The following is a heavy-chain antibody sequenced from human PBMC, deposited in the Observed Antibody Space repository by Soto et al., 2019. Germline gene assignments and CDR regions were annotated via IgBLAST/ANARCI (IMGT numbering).Heavy chain of an antibody. CDR1: GYTFTGYY. D-gene: IGHD6-6*01. Sequence: ASVNVSCKASGYTFTGYYMHWVRQAPGQGLEWMGWINPNSGGTNYAQKFQGWVTMTRDTSISTAYMELSRLRSDDTAVYYCARMSIAARRGYYYYYGMDVWGQGTTVTVSS. V-gene: IGHV1-2*04. CDR2: INPNSGGT. CDR3: ARMSIAARRGYYYYYGMDV. J-gene: IGHJ6*02.